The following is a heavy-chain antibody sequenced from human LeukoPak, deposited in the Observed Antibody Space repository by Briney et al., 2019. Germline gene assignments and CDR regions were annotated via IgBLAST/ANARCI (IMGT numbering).Heavy chain of an antibody. J-gene: IGHJ4*02. Sequence: PSETLSLTCTVSGGSISSSSYYWGWIRQPPGKGLEWIGSIYYSGSTYYNPSLKSRVTISVDTSKNQFSLKLSSVTAADTAVYYCARDNPIVGATLFDYWGQGTLVTVSS. CDR3: ARDNPIVGATLFDY. CDR2: IYYSGST. CDR1: GGSISSSSYY. V-gene: IGHV4-39*07. D-gene: IGHD1-26*01.